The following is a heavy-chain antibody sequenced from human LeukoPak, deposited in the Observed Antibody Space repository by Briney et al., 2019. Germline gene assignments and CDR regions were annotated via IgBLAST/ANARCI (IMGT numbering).Heavy chain of an antibody. D-gene: IGHD6-19*01. CDR1: GFTFSSYA. Sequence: PGGSLRLSCAASGFTFSSYAMHWVRQAPGKGLEWVAVISYDGSNKYYADSVKGRFTISRDNSKNTLYLQMNSLRAEDTAVYYCARERSSVWLGRTFNFDNWGQGTLVTVST. CDR3: ARERSSVWLGRTFNFDN. V-gene: IGHV3-30*04. CDR2: ISYDGSNK. J-gene: IGHJ4*02.